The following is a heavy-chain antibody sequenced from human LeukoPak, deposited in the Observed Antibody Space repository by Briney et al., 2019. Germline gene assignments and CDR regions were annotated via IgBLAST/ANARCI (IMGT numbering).Heavy chain of an antibody. CDR3: AREMDMDCSSTSCYNYVDY. CDR1: GHTFTGYY. CDR2: INPNSGGT. V-gene: IGHV1-2*02. Sequence: GASVKVSCKASGHTFTGYYMHWVRQAPGQGLEWMGWINPNSGGTNYAQKFTGRVTMTRETSISTAYMELSRLRSDDTAVYYCAREMDMDCSSTSCYNYVDYWGQGTLVTVSS. J-gene: IGHJ4*02. D-gene: IGHD2-2*02.